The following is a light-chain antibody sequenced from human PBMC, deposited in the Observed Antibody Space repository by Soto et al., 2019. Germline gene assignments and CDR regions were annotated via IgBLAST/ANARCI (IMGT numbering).Light chain of an antibody. J-gene: IGLJ2*01. V-gene: IGLV2-8*01. Sequence: QSALTQPPSASGSPGQSVTISCTGTSSDVGGYNSVSWYQQHPGKAPKLIIYEVTKRPSGVPDRFSGSKSGNTASLTVSGLQADDEADYYCATWDDSRGVFGGGTKLTVL. CDR2: EVT. CDR1: SSDVGGYNS. CDR3: ATWDDSRGV.